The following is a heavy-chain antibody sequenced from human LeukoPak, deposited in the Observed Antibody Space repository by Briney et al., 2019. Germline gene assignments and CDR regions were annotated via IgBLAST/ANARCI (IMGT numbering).Heavy chain of an antibody. D-gene: IGHD1-26*01. CDR1: GFTFSDYY. J-gene: IGHJ6*03. CDR2: INSSGSTI. V-gene: IGHV3-11*01. Sequence: GGSLRLSCAASGFTFSDYYMSWIRQAPRKGLEWVSYINSSGSTIYYADSVKGRFTISRDNAKNSLYLQMNSLRAEDTAVYYCARLGSRELLGYYYYYMDVWGKGTTVTISS. CDR3: ARLGSRELLGYYYYYMDV.